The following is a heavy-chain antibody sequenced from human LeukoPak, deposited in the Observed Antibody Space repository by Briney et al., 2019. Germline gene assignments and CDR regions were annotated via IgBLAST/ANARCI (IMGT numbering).Heavy chain of an antibody. V-gene: IGHV3-23*01. D-gene: IGHD3-10*01. Sequence: GGSLRLSCAASGFTFSSYAMSWVRQAPGKGLEWVSAISGSGGSTYYADSVKGRFTISRDNSKNTLYLQMNSLRAEDTAVYYCAKDAFSGSYYYYYYCMDVWGKGTTVTVSS. CDR3: AKDAFSGSYYYYYYCMDV. CDR2: ISGSGGST. CDR1: GFTFSSYA. J-gene: IGHJ6*03.